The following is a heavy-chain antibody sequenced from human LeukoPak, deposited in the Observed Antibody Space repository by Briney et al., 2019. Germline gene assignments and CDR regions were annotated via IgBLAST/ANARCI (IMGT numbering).Heavy chain of an antibody. CDR3: ARGGYGANDDAFDI. CDR2: IRSKVNNYAT. CDR1: GFTFSGSA. D-gene: IGHD4-23*01. J-gene: IGHJ3*02. Sequence: GGSLRLSCAASGFTFSGSAMHWVRQASGKGLEWIGRIRSKVNNYATAYAASVKDRFTISRDDSRNTAYLQMNSLKTEDTAVYYCARGGYGANDDAFDIWGQGTMVTVSS. V-gene: IGHV3-73*01.